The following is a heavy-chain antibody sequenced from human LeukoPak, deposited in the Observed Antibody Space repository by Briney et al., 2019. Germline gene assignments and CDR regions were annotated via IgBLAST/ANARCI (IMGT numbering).Heavy chain of an antibody. CDR1: GGSISSGGYY. J-gene: IGHJ5*02. CDR3: ARNMVRGVIGFDP. Sequence: TLSLTCTVSGGSISSGGYYWSWIRQHPGKGLEWIGYIYYSGSTYYNPSLKSRVTISVDTSKNQFSLKLSSVTAADTAVYYCARNMVRGVIGFDPWGQGTLVTVSS. CDR2: IYYSGST. V-gene: IGHV4-31*03. D-gene: IGHD3-10*01.